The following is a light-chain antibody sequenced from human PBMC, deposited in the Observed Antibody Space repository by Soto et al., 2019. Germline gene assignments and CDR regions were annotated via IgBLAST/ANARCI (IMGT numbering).Light chain of an antibody. CDR3: QDYKNYLHT. CDR2: KAS. J-gene: IGKJ4*01. CDR1: QTISSW. Sequence: DVQIPKYPPTLSALLGDRALINCRASQTISSWLAWYQQIPGKAPKLLIYKASSLESGVPSRFSGSGSGTEFTLTISTLQPDQFAPYYSQDYKNYLHTFGG. V-gene: IGKV1-5*03.